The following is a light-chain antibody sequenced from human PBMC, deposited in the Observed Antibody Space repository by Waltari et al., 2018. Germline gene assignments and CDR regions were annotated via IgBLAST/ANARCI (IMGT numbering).Light chain of an antibody. Sequence: QSALTQPASVSGSPGQSITISCTGTSSDVGSHNPFSWYQPLPGKAPKLMIYEGTKRPSGVSNRFSGSKSGNTASLTISGLQAEDEADYYCCSYSRITCVFGSGTKVTVL. V-gene: IGLV2-23*01. CDR1: SSDVGSHNP. CDR3: CSYSRITCV. CDR2: EGT. J-gene: IGLJ1*01.